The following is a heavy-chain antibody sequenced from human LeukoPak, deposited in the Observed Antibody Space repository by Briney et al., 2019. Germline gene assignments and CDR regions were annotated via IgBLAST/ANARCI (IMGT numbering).Heavy chain of an antibody. CDR1: GFTFNNYS. CDR2: ISNTSVTI. CDR3: ARISMIRGVTWYYYYMDV. V-gene: IGHV3-48*01. Sequence: GGSLRLSCAASGFTFNNYSMNWVRQAPGKGLEWVSYISNTSVTISYADSVKGRFTISRDNAKNSLYLQMNSLRVEDTAAYYCARISMIRGVTWYYYYMDVWGKGTTVTVSS. D-gene: IGHD3-10*01. J-gene: IGHJ6*03.